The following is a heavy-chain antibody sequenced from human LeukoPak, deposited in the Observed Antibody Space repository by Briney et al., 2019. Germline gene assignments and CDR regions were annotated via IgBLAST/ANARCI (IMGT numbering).Heavy chain of an antibody. CDR3: ARDEISWFGELEGWFDP. CDR1: GGSISNYY. CDR2: IYTSGTT. D-gene: IGHD3-10*01. J-gene: IGHJ5*02. V-gene: IGHV4-4*07. Sequence: KTSETLSLTCTVSGGSISNYYWSWIRQPAGKGLEWIGRIYTSGTTHYNPSLKSRVTISVDTSKNQFSLKLSSVTAADTAVYYCARDEISWFGELEGWFDPWGQGTLVTVSS.